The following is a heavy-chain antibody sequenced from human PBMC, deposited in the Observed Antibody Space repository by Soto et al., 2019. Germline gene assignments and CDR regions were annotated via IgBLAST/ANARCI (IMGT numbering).Heavy chain of an antibody. V-gene: IGHV4-4*02. D-gene: IGHD3-9*01. CDR3: ARVYPTYYDILTGYHLFNWFDP. Sequence: SETLSLTCAVSGGSISSSNWWSWVRQPPGKGLEWIGEIYHCGSTNYNPSLKSRVTISVDKSKNQFSLKLSSVTAADTAVYYCARVYPTYYDILTGYHLFNWFDPWGQGTLVTVS. CDR2: IYHCGST. J-gene: IGHJ5*02. CDR1: GGSISSSNW.